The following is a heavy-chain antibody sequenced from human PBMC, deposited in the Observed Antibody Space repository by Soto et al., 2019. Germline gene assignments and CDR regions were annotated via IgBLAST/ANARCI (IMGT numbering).Heavy chain of an antibody. CDR1: GGSISSSSYY. D-gene: IGHD3-10*01. V-gene: IGHV4-39*01. J-gene: IGHJ4*02. CDR2: IYYSGST. Sequence: QLQLQESGPGLVKPSETLSLTCTVSGGSISSSSYYWGWIRQPPGKGLEWIGSIYYSGSTYYNPPLKRRVTISVDTSKNRFSLKLSSVTAADTAVYYCARPGNYGSGSYLYYLDYWGQGTLVTVSS. CDR3: ARPGNYGSGSYLYYLDY.